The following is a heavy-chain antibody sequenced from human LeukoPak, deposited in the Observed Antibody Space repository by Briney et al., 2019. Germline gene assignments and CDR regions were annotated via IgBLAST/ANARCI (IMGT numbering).Heavy chain of an antibody. V-gene: IGHV4-34*01. Sequence: SETLSLTCAVYGGPFSGYYWSWLGQPPGKGLEGIGEINHSGSNNYNPSLKCRVTISVDTSKNQFSLKLSSVTAADTAVYYCARGPGYYDSSGYYSYYFDYWGQGTLVTVSS. J-gene: IGHJ4*02. D-gene: IGHD3-22*01. CDR1: GGPFSGYY. CDR2: INHSGSN. CDR3: ARGPGYYDSSGYYSYYFDY.